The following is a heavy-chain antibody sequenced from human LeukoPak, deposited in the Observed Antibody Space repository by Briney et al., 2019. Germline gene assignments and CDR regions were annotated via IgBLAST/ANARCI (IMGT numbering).Heavy chain of an antibody. D-gene: IGHD1-20*01. V-gene: IGHV3-23*01. CDR1: GFTFSSYA. J-gene: IGHJ4*02. Sequence: PGGSLRLSCAASGFTFSSYAMSWVRQAPGRGWGGFSVIMGGGGSTYYADSVKGRFTISRDNSKNTLYLQMNSLRAEDTAVYYCAKDGLKYNWNPPGHFDYWGQGTLVTVSS. CDR3: AKDGLKYNWNPPGHFDY. CDR2: IMGGGGST.